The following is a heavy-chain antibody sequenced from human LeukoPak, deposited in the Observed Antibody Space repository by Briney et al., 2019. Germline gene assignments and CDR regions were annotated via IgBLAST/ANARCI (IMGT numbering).Heavy chain of an antibody. CDR3: ARSGRLGYCSGGSCFRWDY. V-gene: IGHV5-51*01. Sequence: GESLKISCKVSGYSFTNYWIGWVRQMPGKGLEWMGIIYPDDSDTKYSPSFQGQVTISADKSISTAYLQWSSLKALDTAMYYCARSGRLGYCSGGSCFRWDYWGQGTLVTVSS. CDR1: GYSFTNYW. CDR2: IYPDDSDT. D-gene: IGHD2-15*01. J-gene: IGHJ4*02.